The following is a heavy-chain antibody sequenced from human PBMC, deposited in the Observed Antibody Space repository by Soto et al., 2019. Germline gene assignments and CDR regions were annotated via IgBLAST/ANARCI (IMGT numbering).Heavy chain of an antibody. Sequence: EVQLVESGGGLVQPGVSLRLSCAASGFGFSTYYMHWVRQAPGKGPVWVSHINNDGSSINYADSVKGRFTISRDNAKNTLYLQMNGLRVEDTAVYYCARDVATRGWIDPWGQGTLVTVSS. CDR3: ARDVATRGWIDP. J-gene: IGHJ5*02. CDR2: INNDGSSI. CDR1: GFGFSTYY. V-gene: IGHV3-74*01.